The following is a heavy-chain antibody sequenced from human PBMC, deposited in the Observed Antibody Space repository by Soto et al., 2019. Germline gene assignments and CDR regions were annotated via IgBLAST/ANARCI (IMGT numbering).Heavy chain of an antibody. CDR3: ARYGGKSVGYFDY. CDR2: IYYSGST. V-gene: IGHV4-31*03. J-gene: IGHJ4*02. CDR1: GGSISSGGYY. D-gene: IGHD2-15*01. Sequence: SETLSLTCTVSGGSISSGGYYWSWIRQHPGKGLEWIGYIYYSGSTYYNPSLKSRVTISVDTSKNQFSLKLSSVTAADTAVYYCARYGGKSVGYFDYWGQGTLVTVSS.